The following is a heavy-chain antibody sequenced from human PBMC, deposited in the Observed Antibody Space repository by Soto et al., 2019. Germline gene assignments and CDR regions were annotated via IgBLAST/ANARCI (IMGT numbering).Heavy chain of an antibody. Sequence: SETLSVTCTVSGGSISTFYWSWIRQPPGKELEWIGYIYYSGSTNYNPSLKSRVTISVDTSKNQFSLKLSSVTAADTAFYYCARYSYGYFLSAFDIWGQGTMVTVSS. J-gene: IGHJ3*02. CDR2: IYYSGST. CDR1: GGSISTFY. D-gene: IGHD5-18*01. V-gene: IGHV4-59*01. CDR3: ARYSYGYFLSAFDI.